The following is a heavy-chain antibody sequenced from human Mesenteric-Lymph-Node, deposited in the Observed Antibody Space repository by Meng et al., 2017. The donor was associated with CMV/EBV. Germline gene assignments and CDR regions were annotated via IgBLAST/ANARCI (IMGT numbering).Heavy chain of an antibody. Sequence: SETLSLTCTVSGGSISSGDYYWSWIRQPPGKGREWIGYIYYSGSTYYTPSLKSRVTISVDTSKKQFSLKLSSVTAADTAVYYCARGIQLWSEFDYWGQGTLVTVSS. CDR3: ARGIQLWSEFDY. CDR1: GGSISSGDYY. V-gene: IGHV4-30-4*08. CDR2: IYYSGST. J-gene: IGHJ4*02. D-gene: IGHD5-18*01.